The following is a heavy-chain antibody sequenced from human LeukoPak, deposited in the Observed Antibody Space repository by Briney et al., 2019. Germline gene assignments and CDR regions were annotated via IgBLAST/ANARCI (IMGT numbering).Heavy chain of an antibody. CDR1: GFIFSNYG. CDR3: ARIDSRRTFDI. J-gene: IGHJ3*02. CDR2: IRHDASTV. V-gene: IGHV3-30*02. D-gene: IGHD1-14*01. Sequence: GGSLRLSCATSGFIFSNYGMHWVRQAPGKGLEWVAFIRHDASTVYYGDSVKGRFTISRDNSENTLYLQMNTLTTEDTAVYYCARIDSRRTFDIWGQGTMVTVSS.